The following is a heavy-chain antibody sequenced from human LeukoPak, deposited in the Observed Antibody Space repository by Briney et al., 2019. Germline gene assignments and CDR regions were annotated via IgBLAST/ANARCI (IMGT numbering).Heavy chain of an antibody. J-gene: IGHJ4*02. CDR3: ARLGSGSTLDC. V-gene: IGHV3-74*01. CDR2: ISSDGSST. D-gene: IGHD3-10*01. Sequence: GGSLRLSCAASGFSFSSYWMHWVRRAPGKGLVWVSRISSDGSSTIYADSVKGRFTISRDNAKNTLYLQMNSLRAEDTAVYYCARLGSGSTLDCWGQGILVTVSS. CDR1: GFSFSSYW.